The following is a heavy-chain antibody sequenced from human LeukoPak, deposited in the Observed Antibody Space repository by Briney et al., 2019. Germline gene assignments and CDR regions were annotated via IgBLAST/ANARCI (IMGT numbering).Heavy chain of an antibody. D-gene: IGHD1-26*01. Sequence: SETLSLTCTVSGGSIRSSGDFWNWIRQHPGKGLEWIGYISNSGTTYYNPSLKSRVTMSLDTSENQVSLKLNSVTAADTAVYYCARHISSGGTYAHFDYWGQGTLVTVSS. V-gene: IGHV4-31*03. CDR1: GGSIRSSGDF. CDR3: ARHISSGGTYAHFDY. CDR2: ISNSGTT. J-gene: IGHJ4*02.